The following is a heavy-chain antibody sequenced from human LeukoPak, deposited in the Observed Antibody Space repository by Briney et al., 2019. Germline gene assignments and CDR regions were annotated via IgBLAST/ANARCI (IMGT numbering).Heavy chain of an antibody. D-gene: IGHD3-22*01. CDR1: GFTFSSYE. Sequence: PGGSLRLSCAASGFTFSSYEMNWVRQAPGKGLEWVSYTSSSGSTIYYADSVKGRFTISRDNAKNSLYLQMNSLRAEDTAVYYCARDLFRFDSSGYSDPFDYWGQGTLVTVSS. CDR2: TSSSGSTI. J-gene: IGHJ4*02. V-gene: IGHV3-48*03. CDR3: ARDLFRFDSSGYSDPFDY.